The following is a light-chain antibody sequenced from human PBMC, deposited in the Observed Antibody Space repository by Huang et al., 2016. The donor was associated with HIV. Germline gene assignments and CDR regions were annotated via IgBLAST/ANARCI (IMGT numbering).Light chain of an antibody. Sequence: EILLTQSPGTLSLSPGERATLFCRASQSVSSNYLAWYQPIPGQAPRRLIYGASSRATGIPDRFSGSGSGTDFTLTISGLGPEDFAVYYCQQYGSPYTFGQGTKLEIK. CDR2: GAS. V-gene: IGKV3-20*01. CDR1: QSVSSNY. CDR3: QQYGSPYT. J-gene: IGKJ2*01.